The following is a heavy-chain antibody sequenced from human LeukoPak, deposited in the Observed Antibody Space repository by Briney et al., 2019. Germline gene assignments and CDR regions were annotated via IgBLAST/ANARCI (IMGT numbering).Heavy chain of an antibody. CDR2: IYYSGST. CDR3: ARHEGMVAASFDY. Sequence: SGTLSLTCTVSGGSTSSTSYWGWIRQPPGKGLEWIGSIYYSGSTYYHPSLKSRVTISVDTSNNLFSLKLTSVTAADTAVYYCARHEGMVAASFDYWGQGTLVTVSS. V-gene: IGHV4-39*01. CDR1: GGSTSSTSY. J-gene: IGHJ4*02. D-gene: IGHD2-15*01.